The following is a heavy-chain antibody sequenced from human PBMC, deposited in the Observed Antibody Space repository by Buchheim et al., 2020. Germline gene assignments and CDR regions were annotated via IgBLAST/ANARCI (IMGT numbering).Heavy chain of an antibody. CDR3: ARYLDVVVTAIQFDY. CDR2: IKQDGSEK. Sequence: ELQVVESGGDLVQPGGSLRLSCEASGFSVNSRFMSWVRQAPGKGLEWVANIKQDGSEKYYVDSVKGRFTISRDNAKNSLYLQMNSLRAEDTAVYYCARYLDVVVTAIQFDYWGQGTL. D-gene: IGHD2-21*02. CDR1: GFSVNSRF. V-gene: IGHV3-7*01. J-gene: IGHJ4*02.